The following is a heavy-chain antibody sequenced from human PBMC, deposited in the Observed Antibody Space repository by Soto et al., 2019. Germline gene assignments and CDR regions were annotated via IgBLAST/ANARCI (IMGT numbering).Heavy chain of an antibody. J-gene: IGHJ4*02. Sequence: ASVKVSCKASGYTFTGYYMHWVRQAPGQGLEWMGWINPNSGGTNYAQKFQGWVTMTRDTSISTAYMELSRLRSDDTAVYYCVMYARSAYCGGDCYAFDYRGKGTLVTVFS. V-gene: IGHV1-2*04. D-gene: IGHD2-21*02. CDR2: INPNSGGT. CDR3: VMYARSAYCGGDCYAFDY. CDR1: GYTFTGYY.